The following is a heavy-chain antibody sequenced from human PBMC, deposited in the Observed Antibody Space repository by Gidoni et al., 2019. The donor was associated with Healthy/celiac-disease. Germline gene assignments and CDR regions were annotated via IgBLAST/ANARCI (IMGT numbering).Heavy chain of an antibody. V-gene: IGHV4-39*01. J-gene: IGHJ5*02. CDR2: IYYSGST. CDR3: ARRVIVVVNKYNWFDP. CDR1: GGSISSSSYY. D-gene: IGHD3-22*01. Sequence: QLQLQESGPGLVKPSETLSLTCTVSGGSISSSSYYWGWIRQPPGKGLEWIGSIYYSGSTYYNPSLKSRVTISVDTSKNQFSLKLSSVTAADTAVYYCARRVIVVVNKYNWFDPWGQGTLVTVSS.